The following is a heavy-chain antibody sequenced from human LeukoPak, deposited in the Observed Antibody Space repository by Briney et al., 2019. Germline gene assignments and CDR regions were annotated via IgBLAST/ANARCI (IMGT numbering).Heavy chain of an antibody. CDR3: ARVGTAEGTLEDY. Sequence: PGGSLRLSRAASGFTFSSYAMSWVRQPPGKGLEWVANIKNDGSEKYYLDSVKGRFTISRDNAKNSLYLQMNSLRAEDTAVYYCARVGTAEGTLEDYWGQGTLVTVSS. D-gene: IGHD6-13*01. CDR1: GFTFSSYA. J-gene: IGHJ4*02. CDR2: IKNDGSEK. V-gene: IGHV3-7*01.